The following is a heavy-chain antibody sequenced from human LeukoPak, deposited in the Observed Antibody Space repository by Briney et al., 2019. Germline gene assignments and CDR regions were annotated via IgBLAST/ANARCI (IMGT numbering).Heavy chain of an antibody. D-gene: IGHD5-18*01. CDR1: GGSISSYY. CDR3: ARWGTRPQGYHDY. J-gene: IGHJ4*02. V-gene: IGHV4-59*08. CDR2: IYYSGST. Sequence: SETLSLTCTVSGGSISSYYWSWIRQPPGKGLEWIGYIYYSGSTNYNPSLKSRVTISVDTSKNQFSLKLSSVTAADTAVYYCARWGTRPQGYHDYWGQGTLVTVSS.